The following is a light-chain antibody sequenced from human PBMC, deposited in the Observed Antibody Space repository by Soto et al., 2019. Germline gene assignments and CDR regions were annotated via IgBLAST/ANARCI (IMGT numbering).Light chain of an antibody. Sequence: DIVMTQSPLSLPATPGEPASISCRSSQNLLHSNGDNYLDWYLQKPGRSPQLLIYLGSNRASGVPDRFSGSGSGTNYTLEISRVEAEDVGVYYCMQALQTPLTFGGGTKVEIK. V-gene: IGKV2-28*01. CDR2: LGS. J-gene: IGKJ4*01. CDR1: QNLLHSNGDNY. CDR3: MQALQTPLT.